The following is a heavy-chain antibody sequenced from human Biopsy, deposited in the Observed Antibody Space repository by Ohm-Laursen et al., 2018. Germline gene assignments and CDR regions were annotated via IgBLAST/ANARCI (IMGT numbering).Heavy chain of an antibody. CDR3: VRGVDYYDPYHYYALDV. CDR2: MHHSGPT. V-gene: IGHV4-31*03. D-gene: IGHD3-22*01. J-gene: IGHJ6*02. Sequence: PSETLSLTCTVSGDSISSDYYWTWIRQVPGEGLEWIAYMHHSGPTYTYYNPSLKSRVAISVEVSKNQFSLKVSSVTAADTAVYYCVRGVDYYDPYHYYALDVWGQGTTVTVSS. CDR1: GDSISSDYY.